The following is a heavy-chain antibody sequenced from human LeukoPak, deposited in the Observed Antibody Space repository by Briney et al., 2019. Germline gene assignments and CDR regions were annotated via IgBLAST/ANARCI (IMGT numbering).Heavy chain of an antibody. CDR3: ARWSPSGRMVTYSYYYYMDV. Sequence: PSETLSLTCAVYGGSFSGYYWSWIRQPPGKGLEWIGEINHSGSTNYNPSLKSRVTISVDTSKNQFSLKLSSVTAADTALYYCARWSPSGRMVTYSYYYYMDVWGKGTTVTVSS. D-gene: IGHD2-21*02. CDR1: GGSFSGYY. V-gene: IGHV4-34*01. CDR2: INHSGST. J-gene: IGHJ6*03.